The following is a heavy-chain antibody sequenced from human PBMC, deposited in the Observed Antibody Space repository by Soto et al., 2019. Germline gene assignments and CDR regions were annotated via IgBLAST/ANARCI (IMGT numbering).Heavy chain of an antibody. J-gene: IGHJ4*02. CDR3: ARMNYYDTSGYPFDY. Sequence: PSVTLSLTCTASGGSISSYYWSWIRQPPGKGLEWIGYIYFRGTTNYNPSLKSRVTMSADTSKNQFSLKLNSVTAADTAVYYCARMNYYDTSGYPFDYWGQGMMVTVS. CDR2: IYFRGTT. V-gene: IGHV4-59*01. CDR1: GGSISSYY. D-gene: IGHD3-22*01.